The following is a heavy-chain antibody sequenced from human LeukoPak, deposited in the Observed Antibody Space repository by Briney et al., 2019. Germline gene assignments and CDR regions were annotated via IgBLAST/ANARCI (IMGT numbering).Heavy chain of an antibody. CDR1: GFIFSSYA. Sequence: PGGSLRLSCAASGFIFSSYAMSWVRQAPGKGLEWVSAISGSGDNTYYADSVKGRFTISRDNSKNTLYLQMNSLRAEDTAVYYCARVTYGSGTYGAFDYWGQGTLVTVSS. CDR3: ARVTYGSGTYGAFDY. V-gene: IGHV3-23*01. D-gene: IGHD3-10*01. CDR2: ISGSGDNT. J-gene: IGHJ4*02.